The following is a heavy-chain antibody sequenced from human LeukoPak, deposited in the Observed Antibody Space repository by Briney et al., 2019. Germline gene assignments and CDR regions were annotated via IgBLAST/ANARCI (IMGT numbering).Heavy chain of an antibody. D-gene: IGHD1-7*01. J-gene: IGHJ6*04. CDR2: INHSGST. V-gene: IGHV4-34*01. CDR1: GGSFSGYY. CDR3: ARRTNYATWDV. Sequence: SSETLSLTCAVYGGSFSGYYWSWIRQPPGKGLEWIGEINHSGSTNYNPSLKSRVTISVDTSKNQFSLKLSSVTAADTAVYYCARRTNYATWDVWGKGTTITTSS.